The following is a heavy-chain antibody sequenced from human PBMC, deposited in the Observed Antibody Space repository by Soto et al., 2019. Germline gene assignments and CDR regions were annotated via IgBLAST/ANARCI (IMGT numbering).Heavy chain of an antibody. Sequence: VASVKVSCKASGYTFTSYGISWVRKAPGQGLEWMGWISAYNGNTNYAQKFQGRVTMTTDTSTSTAYMELRSLRSDDTAVYYCARILNEWLLGLDWGQGTLVTVSS. J-gene: IGHJ4*02. V-gene: IGHV1-18*01. CDR1: GYTFTSYG. CDR3: ARILNEWLLGLD. CDR2: ISAYNGNT. D-gene: IGHD3-3*01.